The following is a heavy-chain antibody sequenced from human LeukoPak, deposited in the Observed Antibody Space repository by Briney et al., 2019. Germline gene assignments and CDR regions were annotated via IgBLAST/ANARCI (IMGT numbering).Heavy chain of an antibody. Sequence: SETLSLTCGVYGGSFSAYYWSWIRQPPGKGLEWIGVIYHSGSTNYNPSLKSRVTISVDTSKNQFSLKLSSVTAADTAVYYCARVPYCSGGSCNYYYYYGMDVWGQGTTVTVS. D-gene: IGHD2-15*01. J-gene: IGHJ6*02. V-gene: IGHV4-34*01. CDR1: GGSFSAYY. CDR2: IYHSGST. CDR3: ARVPYCSGGSCNYYYYYGMDV.